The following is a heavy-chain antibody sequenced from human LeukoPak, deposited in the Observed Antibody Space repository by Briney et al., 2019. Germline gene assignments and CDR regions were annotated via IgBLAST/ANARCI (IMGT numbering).Heavy chain of an antibody. D-gene: IGHD3-3*01. J-gene: IGHJ4*02. CDR3: AREDFWSGYSVGY. CDR1: GYIFTSNY. V-gene: IGHV7-4-1*02. CDR2: IDTNTGNP. Sequence: ASVKVSCKASGYIFTSNYIHWVRQAPGQGLEWMGWIDTNTGNPTYAQGFTGRFVFSLDTSVTTVYLQISSLKAEDTAVYFCAREDFWSGYSVGYWGQGTLVTVSS.